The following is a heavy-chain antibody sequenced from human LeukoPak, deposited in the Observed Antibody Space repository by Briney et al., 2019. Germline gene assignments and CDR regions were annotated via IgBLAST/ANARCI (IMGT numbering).Heavy chain of an antibody. V-gene: IGHV3-21*01. CDR1: GLTFSSYT. CDR3: ARSGILTGFDY. Sequence: GGSLRLSCAASGLTFSSYTMNWVRQAPGKGLEWVSSISSSSTYIYYADSLKGRFTISRDNAKDSLSLQLNSLRAEDTAAYYCARSGILTGFDYWGQGTLVTVSS. J-gene: IGHJ4*02. D-gene: IGHD3-9*01. CDR2: ISSSSTYI.